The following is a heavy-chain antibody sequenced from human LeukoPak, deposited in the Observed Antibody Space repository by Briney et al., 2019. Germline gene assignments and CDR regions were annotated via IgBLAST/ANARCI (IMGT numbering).Heavy chain of an antibody. CDR3: ARDRWHYGSGSYFDY. CDR1: GGPISSSNW. CDR2: IYHSGST. D-gene: IGHD3-10*01. Sequence: SETLSLTCAVSGGPISSSNWWSWVRQPPGKGLEWIGEIYHSGSTNYNPSLKSRVTISVDTSKNQFSLKLSSVTAADTAVYYCARDRWHYGSGSYFDYWGQGTLVTVSS. J-gene: IGHJ4*02. V-gene: IGHV4-4*02.